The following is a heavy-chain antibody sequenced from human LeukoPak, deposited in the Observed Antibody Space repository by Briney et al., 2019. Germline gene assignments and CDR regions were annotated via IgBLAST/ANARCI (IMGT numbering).Heavy chain of an antibody. CDR2: IYPADSDT. D-gene: IGHD4-17*01. Sequence: PGESLKISCRGSGYRFTSYWMAWVRQMPGKGLEWRGIIYPADSDTRYSPSFQGQVTISADKSIDTAYLQWSSLKASDTAMYYCARRNPMSGDSFDSWGQGTLVTVSS. J-gene: IGHJ4*02. CDR3: ARRNPMSGDSFDS. V-gene: IGHV5-51*01. CDR1: GYRFTSYW.